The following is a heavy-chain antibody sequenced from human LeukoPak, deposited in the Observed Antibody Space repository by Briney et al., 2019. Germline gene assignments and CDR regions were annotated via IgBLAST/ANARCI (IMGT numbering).Heavy chain of an antibody. V-gene: IGHV3-23*01. J-gene: IGHJ6*03. CDR2: IGGSDGRT. Sequence: GGSLRLSCAASGFTFSTYAMSWVRQAPGKGLEWVSLIGGSDGRTRYADSVKGRFTISRDNSKNTLYLEMNSLRAKDTAVYYCAKDSSSYDWGYMDVWGKGTTVTISS. CDR3: AKDSSSYDWGYMDV. CDR1: GFTFSTYA. D-gene: IGHD3-22*01.